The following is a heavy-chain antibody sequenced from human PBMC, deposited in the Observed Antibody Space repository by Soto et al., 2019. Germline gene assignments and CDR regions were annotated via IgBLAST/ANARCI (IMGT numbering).Heavy chain of an antibody. J-gene: IGHJ5*02. CDR2: IYYSGST. Sequence: QVQLQESGPGLVKPSQTLSLTCTVSGGSISSGGYYWSWIRQHPGKGLEWIGYIYYSGSTYYNPSLKXRXTXSXXTAKNQFSLNLSSVTAADTAVYYFARVGGIHWFDPWGQGTLVTVSS. D-gene: IGHD3-16*01. V-gene: IGHV4-31*03. CDR1: GGSISSGGYY. CDR3: ARVGGIHWFDP.